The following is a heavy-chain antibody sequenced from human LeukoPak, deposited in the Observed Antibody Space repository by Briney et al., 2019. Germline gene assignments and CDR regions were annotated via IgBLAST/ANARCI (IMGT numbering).Heavy chain of an antibody. J-gene: IGHJ3*02. CDR3: AVIEIGYWIPQGYCSSTSCRNGAFDI. D-gene: IGHD2-2*01. CDR2: IYHSGST. CDR1: GYSNSSGYY. Sequence: SETLALTCTVSGYSNSSGYYWGWIRQPPGKGLEWIGSIYHSGSTYYNPSLKSRVTISVDTSKNQFSLKLSSVTAADTAVYYCAVIEIGYWIPQGYCSSTSCRNGAFDIWGQGAMVTVSS. V-gene: IGHV4-38-2*02.